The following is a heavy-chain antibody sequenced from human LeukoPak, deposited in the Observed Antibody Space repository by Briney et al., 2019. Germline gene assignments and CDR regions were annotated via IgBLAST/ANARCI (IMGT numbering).Heavy chain of an antibody. V-gene: IGHV1-2*02. D-gene: IGHD6-13*01. J-gene: IGHJ5*02. Sequence: ASVKVSCKASGYTFTGSYMHWVRQAPGQGLEWMGWINPNTGGTNYAQQFQGRVTMTRDTSISTAYMELSRLKSDDTAVYYCARQRVAAAGPNWFDPWGQGTLVTVSS. CDR3: ARQRVAAAGPNWFDP. CDR2: INPNTGGT. CDR1: GYTFTGSY.